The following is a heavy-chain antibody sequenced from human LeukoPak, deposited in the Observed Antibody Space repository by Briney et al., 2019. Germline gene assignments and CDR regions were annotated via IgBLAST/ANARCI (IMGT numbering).Heavy chain of an antibody. CDR1: GGSISSGGYY. V-gene: IGHV4-31*03. J-gene: IGHJ4*02. CDR3: ARGRPYYYGSGSTDY. D-gene: IGHD3-10*01. Sequence: SETLSLTCTVSGGSISSGGYYWSWIRQHPGKGLEWIGYIYYSGSTYYNPSLKSRVTISVATSKNQFSLKVSSVTAADTAVYYCARGRPYYYGSGSTDYWGQGTLVTVSS. CDR2: IYYSGST.